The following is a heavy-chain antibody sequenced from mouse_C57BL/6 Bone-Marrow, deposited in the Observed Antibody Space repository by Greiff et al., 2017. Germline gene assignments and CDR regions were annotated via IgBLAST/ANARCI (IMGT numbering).Heavy chain of an antibody. D-gene: IGHD1-1*01. V-gene: IGHV1-69*01. CDR2: IDPSDSYT. Sequence: QVQLQQPGAELVMPGASVKLSCKASGYTFTSYWMHWVKQRPGQGLEWIGEIDPSDSYTNYNQKFKGKSTLTVDKSSSTAYMQLSSLTSEDSAVYYCATSYYYGCFDYWGQGTTLTVSS. CDR1: GYTFTSYW. J-gene: IGHJ2*01. CDR3: ATSYYYGCFDY.